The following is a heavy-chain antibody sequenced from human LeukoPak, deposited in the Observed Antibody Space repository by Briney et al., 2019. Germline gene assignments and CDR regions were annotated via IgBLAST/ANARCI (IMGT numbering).Heavy chain of an antibody. CDR1: GGTFSSYA. Sequence: SVKVSCKASGGTFSSYAISWVRQAPGQGLEWMGGIIPIFGTANYAQKFQGRVTITADESTSTAYMELSSLRSEDTAVYYCARVGYSYGYYYYGMDVWGQGTTVTVSS. J-gene: IGHJ6*02. CDR2: IIPIFGTA. CDR3: ARVGYSYGYYYYGMDV. D-gene: IGHD5-18*01. V-gene: IGHV1-69*13.